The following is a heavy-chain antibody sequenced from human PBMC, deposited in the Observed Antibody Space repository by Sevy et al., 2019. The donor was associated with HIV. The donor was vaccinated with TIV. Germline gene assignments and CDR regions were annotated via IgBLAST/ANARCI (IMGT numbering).Heavy chain of an antibody. CDR1: GFTFSSYS. V-gene: IGHV3-48*02. CDR3: ARDRPYYYGSGPWIQKTEFDY. J-gene: IGHJ4*02. Sequence: GGSLRLSCAASGFTFSSYSMNWVRQAPGKGLEWVSYISSSSSTIYYADSVKGRFTISRDNAKNSLYLKMNSLRDEDTAVYYCARDRPYYYGSGPWIQKTEFDYWGQGTLVTVSS. CDR2: ISSSSSTI. D-gene: IGHD3-10*01.